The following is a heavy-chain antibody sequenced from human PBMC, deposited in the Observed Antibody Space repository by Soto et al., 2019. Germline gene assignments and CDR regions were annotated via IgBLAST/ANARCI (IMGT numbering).Heavy chain of an antibody. J-gene: IGHJ5*02. CDR2: LYYSGST. D-gene: IGHD3-3*01. CDR1: GGSISSGGYY. CDR3: ERVTICGAIHNRFDP. V-gene: IGHV4-31*03. Sequence: QVQLQESGPGLVKPSQPLSLTCPVSGGSISSGGYYWSWIRQHPGKGLEWIGYLYYSGSTYYNPPLKRRGTRAADTPKNQCALKRSSVTAADTAVDDWERVTICGAIHNRFDPWGQGTQVTVSS.